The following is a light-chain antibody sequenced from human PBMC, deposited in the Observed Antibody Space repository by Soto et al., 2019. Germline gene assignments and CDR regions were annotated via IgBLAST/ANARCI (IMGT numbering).Light chain of an antibody. J-gene: IGKJ4*01. Sequence: EIVLTQSPGTLSLSPGERATLSCRASQSVSSSYLTWYQQKPGQAPRILIYGASSRDTGIPDRFSGSGSGTDFTLTISRLEPEDFEVYYCQQYGSSPLTFGGGTKVDIK. CDR3: QQYGSSPLT. V-gene: IGKV3-20*01. CDR1: QSVSSSY. CDR2: GAS.